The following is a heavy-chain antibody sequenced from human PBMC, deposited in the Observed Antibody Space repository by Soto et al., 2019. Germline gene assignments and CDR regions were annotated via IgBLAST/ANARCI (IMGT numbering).Heavy chain of an antibody. CDR1: GFTFSSYA. J-gene: IGHJ3*02. CDR3: AKDLCPLINSCYSHAFDI. Sequence: GGSLRLSCAASGFTFSSYAMSWVRQAPGKGLEWVSAISGSGGSTYYADSVKGRFTISRDNSKNTLYLQMNSLRAEDTAVYYCAKDLCPLINSCYSHAFDIWGQGTMVTVSS. V-gene: IGHV3-23*01. CDR2: ISGSGGST. D-gene: IGHD2-15*01.